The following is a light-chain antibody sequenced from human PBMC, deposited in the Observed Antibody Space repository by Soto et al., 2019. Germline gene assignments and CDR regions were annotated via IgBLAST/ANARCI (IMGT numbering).Light chain of an antibody. CDR2: GAS. CDR1: TSVASCY. J-gene: IGKJ1*01. CDR3: QQYGSSTWP. V-gene: IGKV3-20*01. Sequence: EIVLTQSPCSLSLSPGESATLSCRARTSVASCYLAWYQRKDGQAPRLLIYGASSGATGIPDRFTSSRSGTDFTLTIRRMEPEDFAVYYCQQYGSSTWPFGLVTNV.